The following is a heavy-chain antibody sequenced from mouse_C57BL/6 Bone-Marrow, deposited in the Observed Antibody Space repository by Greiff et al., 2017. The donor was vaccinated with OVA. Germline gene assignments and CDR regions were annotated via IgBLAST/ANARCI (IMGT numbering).Heavy chain of an antibody. CDR2: ISDGGSYT. D-gene: IGHD2-3*01. CDR3: ARFYDGYLYYYAMDY. Sequence: EVQRVESGGGLVKPGGSLKLSCAASGFTFSSYAMSWVRQTPEKRLEWVATISDGGSYTYYPDNVKGRFTISRDNAKNNLYLQRSHLKSEDTAMYYCARFYDGYLYYYAMDYWGQGTSVTVSS. J-gene: IGHJ4*01. V-gene: IGHV5-4*01. CDR1: GFTFSSYA.